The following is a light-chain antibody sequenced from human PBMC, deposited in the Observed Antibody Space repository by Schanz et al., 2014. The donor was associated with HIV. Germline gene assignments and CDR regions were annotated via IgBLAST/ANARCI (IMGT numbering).Light chain of an antibody. CDR2: EVT. CDR3: CSLTTSSAPV. CDR1: SSDIGSYNL. J-gene: IGLJ1*01. V-gene: IGLV2-23*02. Sequence: QSALTQPASVSGSLGQSITISCTGTSSDIGSYNLVSWYQQHPGKAPKLMIYEVTKRPSGVSNRFSGSKSGNTASLTVSGLQAEDEADYYCCSLTTSSAPVFGTGTKLTVL.